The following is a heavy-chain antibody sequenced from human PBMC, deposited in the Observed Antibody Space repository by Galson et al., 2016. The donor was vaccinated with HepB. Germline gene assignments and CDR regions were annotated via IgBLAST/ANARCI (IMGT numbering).Heavy chain of an antibody. D-gene: IGHD3-16*01. V-gene: IGHV1-69*06. CDR3: ARDYDRRGWFDP. CDR1: GGTFSSYL. CDR2: IIPIVDSA. Sequence: SVKVSCKASGGTFSSYLISWLRQAPGQGLEWMGGIIPIVDSANYAQKFRGRVTITADKTTSTAYMELRSLRSEDTAVYYCARDYDRRGWFDPWGQGTLVTASS. J-gene: IGHJ5*02.